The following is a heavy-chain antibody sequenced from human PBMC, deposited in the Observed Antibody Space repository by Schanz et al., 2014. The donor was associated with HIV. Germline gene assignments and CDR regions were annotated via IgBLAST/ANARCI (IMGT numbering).Heavy chain of an antibody. CDR1: GYTLSTYH. V-gene: IGHV1-18*04. CDR3: ARITGEHYYAMDV. J-gene: IGHJ6*02. Sequence: QVQLVQSGAEVKKPGASVKVSCKASGYTLSTYHMHWVRQAPGQGLEWMAWISANNGNTYYAQKVQGRVSMATDTSTNTAYMELRSLRSDDTAVYYCARITGEHYYAMDVWGQGTTVTVTS. CDR2: ISANNGNT. D-gene: IGHD3-16*01.